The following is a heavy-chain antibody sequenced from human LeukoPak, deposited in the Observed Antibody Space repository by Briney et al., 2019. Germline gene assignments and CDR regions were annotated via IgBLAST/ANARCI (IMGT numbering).Heavy chain of an antibody. CDR1: GFAVGSNY. CDR2: IYSGGAI. D-gene: IGHD1-14*01. CDR3: ARRPGN. Sequence: HSGGSLRLSGVASGFAVGSNYMSWVRQAPGKGLEWVSLIYSGGAIRYADSVKGRFTISRDSSKNTLFLQMNDLTVEDTARYYCARRPGNWGQGILVTVSS. J-gene: IGHJ4*02. V-gene: IGHV3-53*01.